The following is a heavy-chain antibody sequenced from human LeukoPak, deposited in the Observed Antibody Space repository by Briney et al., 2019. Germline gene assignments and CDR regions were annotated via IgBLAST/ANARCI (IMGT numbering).Heavy chain of an antibody. J-gene: IGHJ4*02. CDR1: GGSISTYY. Sequence: PSETLSLTCTVSGGSISTYYWSWIRQPPGKGLEWIGYIYYSGSTNYNPSLKSRVTIPVDTSKNQFSLKLSSVTAADTAVYYCARAWYGRRFFDYWGQGTLVTVSS. D-gene: IGHD4-17*01. CDR2: IYYSGST. V-gene: IGHV4-59*12. CDR3: ARAWYGRRFFDY.